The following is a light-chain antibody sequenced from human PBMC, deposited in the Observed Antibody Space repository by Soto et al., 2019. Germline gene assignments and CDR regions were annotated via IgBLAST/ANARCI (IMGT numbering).Light chain of an antibody. CDR1: QSVSSS. Sequence: EIVLTQSPATLSLSPGERATLSCRASQSVSSSLAWYQHKPGKAPRLLIYDASTRATAIPARFSVSGSGTDFTLTISSLEPEDFAVYYCQERSRWPLTFGGGTKVEIK. CDR3: QERSRWPLT. J-gene: IGKJ4*01. CDR2: DAS. V-gene: IGKV3-11*01.